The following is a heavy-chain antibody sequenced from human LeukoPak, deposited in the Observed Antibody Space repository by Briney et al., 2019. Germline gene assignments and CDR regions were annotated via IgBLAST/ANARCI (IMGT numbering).Heavy chain of an antibody. CDR3: ARVPHGSGSYSSRRGGYYYMDV. J-gene: IGHJ6*03. CDR1: GGTFSSYA. V-gene: IGHV1-69*06. Sequence: ASVKVSCKASGGTFSSYAISWVRQAPGQGLEWMGGIIPIFGTANYAQKFQGRVTITADKSTSTAYMELSSLRSEDTAVYYCARVPHGSGSYSSRRGGYYYMDVWGKGTTVTVSS. CDR2: IIPIFGTA. D-gene: IGHD3-10*01.